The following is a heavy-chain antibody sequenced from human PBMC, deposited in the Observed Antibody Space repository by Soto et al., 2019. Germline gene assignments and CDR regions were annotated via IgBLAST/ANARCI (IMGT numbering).Heavy chain of an antibody. Sequence: VHLVESGGGLVRPGGSLRLSCAASGFTFSSYSMNWVRQAPGKGLEWVSSISRDSSYIYYADSMKGLFTISRDNAQNSLLLHINSLRPADPAVYYCARDMIQMAKNHGIDYWGQGTLVTVSS. D-gene: IGHD3-22*01. V-gene: IGHV3-21*01. J-gene: IGHJ4*02. CDR3: ARDMIQMAKNHGIDY. CDR2: ISRDSSYI. CDR1: GFTFSSYS.